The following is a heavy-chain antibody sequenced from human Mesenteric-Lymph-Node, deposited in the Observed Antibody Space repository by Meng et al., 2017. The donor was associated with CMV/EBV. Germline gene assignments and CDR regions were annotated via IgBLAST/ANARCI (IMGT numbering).Heavy chain of an antibody. J-gene: IGHJ4*02. D-gene: IGHD6-25*01. CDR1: GGSVSSGSYY. CDR2: IYYSGST. CDR3: ARAFAAAKEYYFDY. Sequence: GSLRLSCTVSGGSVSSGSYYWSWIRQPPGKGLEWIGYIYYSGSTNYNPSLKSRVTISVDTSKNQFSLKLSSVTAADTAVYYCARAFAAAKEYYFDYWGQGTLVTVSS. V-gene: IGHV4-61*01.